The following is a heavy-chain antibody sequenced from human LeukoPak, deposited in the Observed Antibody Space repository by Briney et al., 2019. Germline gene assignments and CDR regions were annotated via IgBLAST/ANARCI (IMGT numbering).Heavy chain of an antibody. CDR1: GFTIDDYG. Sequence: GGSLRLSCAASGFTIDDYGMHWVRQAPGKGLEWVSGISWNSVNIGYADSVKGRFTISRDNAKSSLYLQMNSLRAEDTALYYCTRAGRWWLSMDVWGQGTTVTVSS. D-gene: IGHD2-15*01. J-gene: IGHJ6*02. CDR3: TRAGRWWLSMDV. V-gene: IGHV3-9*01. CDR2: ISWNSVNI.